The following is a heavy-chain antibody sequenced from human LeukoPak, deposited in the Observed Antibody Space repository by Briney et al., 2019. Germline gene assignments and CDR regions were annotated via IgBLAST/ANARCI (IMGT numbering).Heavy chain of an antibody. J-gene: IGHJ4*02. Sequence: SETLSLTCAVYGGSFSGYYWSWIRQPPGKGLEWIGEINHSGSTNYNPSLKSRVTISIDTSKNQFSLKLSSVTAADTAVYYCARTRYCSSTSCQSFFKYWGQGTLVTVSS. CDR2: INHSGST. CDR3: ARTRYCSSTSCQSFFKY. D-gene: IGHD2-2*01. V-gene: IGHV4-34*01. CDR1: GGSFSGYY.